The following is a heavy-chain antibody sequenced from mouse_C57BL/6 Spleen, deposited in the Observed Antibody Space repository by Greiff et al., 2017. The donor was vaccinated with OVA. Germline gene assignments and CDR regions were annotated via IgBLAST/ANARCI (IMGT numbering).Heavy chain of an antibody. J-gene: IGHJ2*01. Sequence: QVQLQQPGAELVKPGASVKLSCKASGYTFTSYWMHWVKQRPGQGLEWIGMIHPNSGSTNYNEKFKSKATLTVDKSSSTAYMQLSSLTSEDSAVYYCARVHYDYDGYFDYWGQGTTLTVSS. CDR3: ARVHYDYDGYFDY. CDR2: IHPNSGST. CDR1: GYTFTSYW. D-gene: IGHD2-4*01. V-gene: IGHV1-64*01.